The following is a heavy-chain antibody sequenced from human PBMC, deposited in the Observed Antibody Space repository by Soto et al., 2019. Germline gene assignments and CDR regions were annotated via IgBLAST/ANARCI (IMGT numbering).Heavy chain of an antibody. D-gene: IGHD3-22*01. V-gene: IGHV4-30-4*01. Sequence: QVQLQESGPGLVKSSQTLSLTCTVSGGSISSGDYYWSWIRQPPGKGLEWIGYIYYSGSTYYNPSLKSRVTMSVDTSKNQLSLKLTSVTAADTAVYYCARALDDSSGYYGGLGYWGQGTLVTVSS. J-gene: IGHJ4*02. CDR2: IYYSGST. CDR3: ARALDDSSGYYGGLGY. CDR1: GGSISSGDYY.